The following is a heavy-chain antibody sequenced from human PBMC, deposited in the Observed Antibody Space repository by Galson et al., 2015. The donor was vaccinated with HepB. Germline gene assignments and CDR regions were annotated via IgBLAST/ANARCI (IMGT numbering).Heavy chain of an antibody. CDR2: ISVYNGNT. Sequence: SVKVSCKASGYSFIHYGISWVRQAPGQGLEWMGWISVYNGNTNYAQKVQDRVTMTTDTSTSTAYMELRSLRSDDTAVYYCASLGYSSGWYGHWGQGTLVTVSS. D-gene: IGHD2-15*01. CDR3: ASLGYSSGWYGH. J-gene: IGHJ5*02. V-gene: IGHV1-18*04. CDR1: GYSFIHYG.